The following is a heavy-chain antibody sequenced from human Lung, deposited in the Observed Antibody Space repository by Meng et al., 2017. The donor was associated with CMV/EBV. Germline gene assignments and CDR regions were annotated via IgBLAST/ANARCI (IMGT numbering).Heavy chain of an antibody. Sequence: ASVKVSCKASGYTFTGYYMHWVRQAPGQGLEWMGWINPSSGGTHYAQKFQGRVTMTRDTSISTAYMELSRLRSDDTAVYYCARDAPPDPGIAVAGFFDPWGQGXLVTVSS. V-gene: IGHV1-2*02. CDR3: ARDAPPDPGIAVAGFFDP. D-gene: IGHD6-19*01. CDR1: GYTFTGYY. J-gene: IGHJ5*02. CDR2: INPSSGGT.